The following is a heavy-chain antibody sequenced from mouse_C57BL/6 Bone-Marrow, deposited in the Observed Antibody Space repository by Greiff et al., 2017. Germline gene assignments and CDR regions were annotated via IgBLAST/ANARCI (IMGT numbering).Heavy chain of an antibody. CDR2: IDPSDSYT. D-gene: IGHD1-1*01. V-gene: IGHV1-69*01. Sequence: QVQLQQPGAELVMPGASVKLSCKASGYTFTSYWMHWVKQRPGQGLEWIGEIDPSDSYTNYNQKFKGKSTLTVDKSSSTAYMQLSSLTSEDSAVYYCARVTTVVADWYVDVWGTGTTGNVSS. CDR3: ARVTTVVADWYVDV. CDR1: GYTFTSYW. J-gene: IGHJ1*03.